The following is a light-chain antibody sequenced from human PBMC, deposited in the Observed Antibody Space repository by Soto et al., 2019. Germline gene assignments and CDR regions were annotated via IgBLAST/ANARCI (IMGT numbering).Light chain of an antibody. Sequence: QSVLTQPASVSGSPGQSITISCTGTSSDVGGYKYVSWYQQHPGKAPRLMIYYVSSRPSGVSNRFSGSKSGYTASLTISGLQAEDEADYFCTSYTSSNTLLFGGGTKVTVL. V-gene: IGLV2-14*03. CDR2: YVS. CDR3: TSYTSSNTLL. CDR1: SSDVGGYKY. J-gene: IGLJ2*01.